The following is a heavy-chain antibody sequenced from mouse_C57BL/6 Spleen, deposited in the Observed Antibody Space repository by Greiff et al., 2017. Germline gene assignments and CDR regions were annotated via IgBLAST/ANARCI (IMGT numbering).Heavy chain of an antibody. CDR1: GFTFSDYG. V-gene: IGHV5-17*01. CDR2: ISSGSSTI. D-gene: IGHD1-1*01. Sequence: DVMLVESGGGLVKPGGSLKLSCAASGFTFSDYGMHWVRQAPEKGLEWVAYISSGSSTIYYADTVKGRFTISRDNAKNTLFLQMTSLRSEDTAMYYCARQRTTVVATPFDYWGQGTTLTVSS. CDR3: ARQRTTVVATPFDY. J-gene: IGHJ2*01.